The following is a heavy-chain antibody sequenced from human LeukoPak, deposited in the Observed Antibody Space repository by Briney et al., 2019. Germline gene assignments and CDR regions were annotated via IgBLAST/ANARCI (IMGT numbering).Heavy chain of an antibody. V-gene: IGHV1-18*01. CDR2: ISAYNGNK. J-gene: IGHJ4*02. CDR1: GYTFTSYG. CDR3: ARERDLHVDTALVYFDY. D-gene: IGHD5-18*01. Sequence: GSVKDSRKASGYTFTSYGISWVRQAPGQGLEWMGWISAYNGNKNYAQKLQGRVTMTTDTSTSTAYMELRSLRSDDTAVYYCARERDLHVDTALVYFDYWGQGTLVTVSS.